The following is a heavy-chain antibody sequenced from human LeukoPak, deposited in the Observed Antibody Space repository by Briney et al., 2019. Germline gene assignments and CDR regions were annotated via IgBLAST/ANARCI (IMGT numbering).Heavy chain of an antibody. CDR3: ARGRYCSGGSCYGFAALDY. V-gene: IGHV3-21*01. D-gene: IGHD2-15*01. CDR1: GFTLSSYS. CDR2: ISSSSSYI. Sequence: GGSLRLSCAASGFTLSSYSMNWVRQAPGKGLEWVSSISSSSSYIYYADSVKGRFTISRDNAKNSLYLQMNSLRAEDTAVYYCARGRYCSGGSCYGFAALDYWGQGTLVTVSS. J-gene: IGHJ4*02.